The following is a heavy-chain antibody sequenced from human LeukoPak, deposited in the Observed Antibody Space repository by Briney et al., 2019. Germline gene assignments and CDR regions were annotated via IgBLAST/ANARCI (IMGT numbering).Heavy chain of an antibody. CDR3: ARDLIVGATIRYYFDY. CDR2: IKQDGTEK. D-gene: IGHD1-26*01. Sequence: GGSLRLSCAAPGFSFTTYWMSWVRQAPGKGLEWVANIKQDGTEKYYVDSVKGRFTISRDNAKNSLYLQMNSLRAEDTAVYYCARDLIVGATIRYYFDYWGQGTLVTVSS. V-gene: IGHV3-7*01. J-gene: IGHJ4*02. CDR1: GFSFTTYW.